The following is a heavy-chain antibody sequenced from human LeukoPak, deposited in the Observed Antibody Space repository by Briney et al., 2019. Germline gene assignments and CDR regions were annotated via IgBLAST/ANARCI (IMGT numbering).Heavy chain of an antibody. CDR2: MNPSGGST. D-gene: IGHD5-24*01. CDR3: ARAGYNLTGGFDY. Sequence: ASVKVSCKASGYTFTSYYMHWVRQAPGQGLEWMGIMNPSGGSTSYAQKFQGRVTMTRDMSTSTVYMALSSLRSEDTAVYYCARAGYNLTGGFDYWGQGTLVTVSS. J-gene: IGHJ4*02. CDR1: GYTFTSYY. V-gene: IGHV1-46*01.